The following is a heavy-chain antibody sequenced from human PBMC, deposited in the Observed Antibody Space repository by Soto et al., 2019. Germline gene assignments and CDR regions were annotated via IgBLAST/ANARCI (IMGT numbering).Heavy chain of an antibody. CDR3: ARRIVRNTGHAMDL. CDR1: GFTFRDYN. V-gene: IGHV3-11*01. Sequence: PGGSLRLSCAVSGFTFRDYNMGWMRQAPGKGPEWISYITYRGKDACYADAVKGRFAISRANTKNSLYPHMNSMRVEDTALYYYARRIVRNTGHAMDLWGQGTTVTVSS. CDR2: ITYRGKDA. J-gene: IGHJ6*02. D-gene: IGHD2-21*01.